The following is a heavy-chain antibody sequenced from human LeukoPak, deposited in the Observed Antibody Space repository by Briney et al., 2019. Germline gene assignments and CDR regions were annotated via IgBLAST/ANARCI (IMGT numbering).Heavy chain of an antibody. CDR1: GGTFISYA. CDR2: IIPIFGTA. J-gene: IGHJ5*02. V-gene: IGHV1-69*13. D-gene: IGHD5-24*01. CDR3: ARDSRGDGYTSGFDP. Sequence: GASVKVSCKASGGTFISYAISWVRQAPGQGLEWMGGIIPIFGTANYAQKFQGRVTITADESTSTAYMELSSLRSEDTAVYYCARDSRGDGYTSGFDPWGQGTLVTVSS.